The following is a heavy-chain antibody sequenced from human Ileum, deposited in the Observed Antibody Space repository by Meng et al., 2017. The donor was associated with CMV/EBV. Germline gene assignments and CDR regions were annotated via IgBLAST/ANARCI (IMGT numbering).Heavy chain of an antibody. D-gene: IGHD3-10*01. J-gene: IGHJ6*02. V-gene: IGHV3-48*03. CDR1: GFTFSGYE. CDR3: ARELTVVRGTRVTYYWHFGMDI. Sequence: GGSLRLSCAASGFTFSGYEMNWVRQAPGKGLEWLSYISNNGSTIYYADSVKGRFTISRDNAKKSLYLQMNSLRAEETAVYYCARELTVVRGTRVTYYWHFGMDIWGQGTTVTVSS. CDR2: ISNNGSTI.